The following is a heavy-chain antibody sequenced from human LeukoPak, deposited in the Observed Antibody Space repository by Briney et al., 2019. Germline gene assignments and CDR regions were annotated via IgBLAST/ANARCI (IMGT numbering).Heavy chain of an antibody. J-gene: IGHJ4*02. CDR3: AKRGVVIRVVLVGFHKEAYYFDS. Sequence: GGSLRLSCAVSGITLSNYGMSWVRQAPGKGLEWVAGISGSGGGSVYADSVKGRFTISRDNPKNTLYLQMNSLRAEDTAVYFCAKRGVVIRVVLVGFHKEAYYFDSWGQGALVTVSS. V-gene: IGHV3-23*01. CDR1: GITLSNYG. D-gene: IGHD3-10*01. CDR2: ISGSGGGS.